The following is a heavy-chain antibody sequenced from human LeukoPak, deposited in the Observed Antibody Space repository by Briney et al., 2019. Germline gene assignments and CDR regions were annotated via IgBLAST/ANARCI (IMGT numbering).Heavy chain of an antibody. D-gene: IGHD1-26*01. CDR2: INPNSGGT. CDR3: AREWEVEYYYHYMDV. Sequence: ASVKVSCKASGYSFTDYFIQWVRQAPGQGLEWMGWINPNSGGTNYAQKFQGRVTMTRDTSTSTAYMDLSSLRSDDTAVYYCAREWEVEYYYHYMDVWGKGTTVTVSS. CDR1: GYSFTDYF. V-gene: IGHV1-2*02. J-gene: IGHJ6*03.